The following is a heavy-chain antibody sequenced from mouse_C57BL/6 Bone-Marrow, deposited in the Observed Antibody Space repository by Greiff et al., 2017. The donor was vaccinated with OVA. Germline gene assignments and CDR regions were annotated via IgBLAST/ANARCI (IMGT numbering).Heavy chain of an antibody. CDR2: ISSGGDYI. V-gene: IGHV5-9-1*02. J-gene: IGHJ2*01. CDR3: TREGLLYYFDY. Sequence: EVQLVESGEGLVKPGGSLKLSCAASGFTFSSYAMSWVRQTPEKRLEWVAYISSGGDYIYYADTVKGRFTISRDNARNTLYLQMSSLKSEDTDMYYCTREGLLYYFDYWGQGTTLTVSS. D-gene: IGHD2-3*01. CDR1: GFTFSSYA.